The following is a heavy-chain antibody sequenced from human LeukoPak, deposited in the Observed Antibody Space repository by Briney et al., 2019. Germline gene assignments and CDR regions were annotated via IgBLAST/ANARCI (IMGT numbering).Heavy chain of an antibody. V-gene: IGHV5-51*01. Sequence: GESLKISCKGSGYXFTSYWICWVRQMPGKGLVWMGIIYPGDSDTRYSPSFQGQVTISADKSISTAYLQWSSLKASDTAMYYCAKSYGSGSYYKGLDYWGQGTLVTVSS. CDR2: IYPGDSDT. D-gene: IGHD3-10*01. CDR3: AKSYGSGSYYKGLDY. CDR1: GYXFTSYW. J-gene: IGHJ4*02.